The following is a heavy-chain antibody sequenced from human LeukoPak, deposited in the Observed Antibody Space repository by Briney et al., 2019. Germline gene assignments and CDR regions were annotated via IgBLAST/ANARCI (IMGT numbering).Heavy chain of an antibody. CDR3: ARSAIIAVAIGN. CDR1: GFTFSSYA. D-gene: IGHD6-19*01. CDR2: ISYDGSNK. Sequence: GRSLTLSCAASGFTFSSYAMHWVRQAPGKGLEWVAVISYDGSNKYYADSVKGRFTISRDNSKNTLYLQMNSLIAEDTAVYYCARSAIIAVAIGNWGQGTLVTVSS. V-gene: IGHV3-30*01. J-gene: IGHJ4*02.